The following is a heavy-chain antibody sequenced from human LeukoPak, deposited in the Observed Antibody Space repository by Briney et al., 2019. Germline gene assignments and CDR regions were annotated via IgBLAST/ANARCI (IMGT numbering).Heavy chain of an antibody. CDR1: GGSISSYY. V-gene: IGHV4-59*01. D-gene: IGHD4-23*01. CDR3: ARCRGTVVTPRYWYFDL. J-gene: IGHJ2*01. CDR2: TYYSGST. Sequence: SETLSLTCTVSGGSISSYYWSWIRQPPGKGLEWIGNTYYSGSTNYNPSLKSRVTISVETSKNHFSLKLSSVTAADTAVYYCARCRGTVVTPRYWYFDLWAVAPWSLSPQ.